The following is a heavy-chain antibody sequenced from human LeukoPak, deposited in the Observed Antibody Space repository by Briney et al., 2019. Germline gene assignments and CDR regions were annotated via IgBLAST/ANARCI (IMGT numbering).Heavy chain of an antibody. CDR2: INHSGST. CDR3: AGGDGDGYNLVN. J-gene: IGHJ4*02. D-gene: IGHD5-24*01. V-gene: IGHV4-34*01. Sequence: PSETLSLTCAVYGGSFSGYYWGWIRQPPGKGLEWIGEINHSGSTNYNPSLKSRVTISVDTSKNQFSLKLSSVTAADTAVYYCAGGDGDGYNLVNWGQGTLVTVSS. CDR1: GGSFSGYY.